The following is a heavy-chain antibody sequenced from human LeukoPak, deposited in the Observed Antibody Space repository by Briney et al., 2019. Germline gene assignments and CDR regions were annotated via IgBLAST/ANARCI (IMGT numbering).Heavy chain of an antibody. CDR2: ITYDGSA. D-gene: IGHD2-2*01. Sequence: PSETLSLTCSVSGASISSSNDYWGWIRQAPGKGLEWIGSITYDGSAHYNPSLMSRATILVDTSKNQFSLKLSSVTAADAAMYYCARQFATASADTRGYFDLWGQETVVTVSS. V-gene: IGHV4-39*01. J-gene: IGHJ4*02. CDR3: ARQFATASADTRGYFDL. CDR1: GASISSSNDY.